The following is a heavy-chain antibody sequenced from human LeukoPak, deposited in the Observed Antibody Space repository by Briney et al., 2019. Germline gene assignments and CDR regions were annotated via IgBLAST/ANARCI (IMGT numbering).Heavy chain of an antibody. CDR2: IHTSGIT. CDR1: GGPISSHY. D-gene: IGHD1-26*01. CDR3: ARDLGSNYVYFDY. J-gene: IGHJ4*02. Sequence: SETLSLTCTVSGGPISSHYWSWIRQPAGKGLEYIGRIHTSGITNYNPSLKSRDTMSGDTSKNQFSLKLSSVTAADTAVYYCARDLGSNYVYFDYWGQGSLVTVSS. V-gene: IGHV4-4*07.